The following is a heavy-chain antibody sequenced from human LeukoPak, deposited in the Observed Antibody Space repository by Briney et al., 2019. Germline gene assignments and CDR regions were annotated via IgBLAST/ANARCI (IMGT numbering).Heavy chain of an antibody. CDR2: IIPIFGTA. V-gene: IGHV1-69*13. J-gene: IGHJ3*02. D-gene: IGHD6-19*01. CDR1: GGTFSSYA. CDR3: ARDGWREDDI. Sequence: GASVKVSCKASGGTFSSYAISWVRQAPGQGLEWMGGIIPIFGTANYAQKFQGRVTITADESTSTAYMELSSLRSEDTAVYYCARDGWREDDIWGQGTMVTVSS.